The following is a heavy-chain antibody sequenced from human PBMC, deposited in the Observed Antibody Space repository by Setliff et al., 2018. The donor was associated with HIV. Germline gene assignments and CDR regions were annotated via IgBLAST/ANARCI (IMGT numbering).Heavy chain of an antibody. Sequence: ASVKVSCKASGGTFSSYAISWVRQAPGQGLEWMGGIIPIFGTANYAQKFQGRVTITTDESTSTAYMELSSLRSEDTAVYSCERERRYCSGGSCAKFFDYWGQGTLVTVSS. CDR1: GGTFSSYA. D-gene: IGHD2-15*01. V-gene: IGHV1-69*05. CDR2: IIPIFGTA. CDR3: ERERRYCSGGSCAKFFDY. J-gene: IGHJ4*02.